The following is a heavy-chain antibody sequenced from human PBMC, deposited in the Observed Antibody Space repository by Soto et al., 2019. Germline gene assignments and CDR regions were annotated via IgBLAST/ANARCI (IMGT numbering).Heavy chain of an antibody. J-gene: IGHJ4*02. CDR2: VYYSGST. D-gene: IGHD6-19*01. Sequence: QVQLQESGPGLVKPSETLSLTCTVSGGSISGYYWSWIRQPPGKGLEWIGYVYYSGSTSYNPSLKRRVTISIDTSKSQFSLNLNSVTAADTAVYFCAREIHFSGWFEDWGQGALVTVSS. V-gene: IGHV4-59*01. CDR3: AREIHFSGWFED. CDR1: GGSISGYY.